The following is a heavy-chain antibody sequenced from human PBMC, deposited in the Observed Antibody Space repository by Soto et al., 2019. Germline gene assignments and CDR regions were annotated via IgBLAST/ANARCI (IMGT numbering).Heavy chain of an antibody. CDR2: IHNTGNT. V-gene: IGHV4-30-4*01. Sequence: QVQLQESGPGLVMPSQTLSLTCAVSGGSIDDINSYWTWIRQSPGRSPEWIGYIHNTGNTFYSPSLKRRLAISIDRYKSQFSLKLSAVTAADTAFYYCARSTYGEGYPHFFADWGQGTLVTVSS. J-gene: IGHJ4*02. CDR3: ARSTYGEGYPHFFAD. D-gene: IGHD3-16*02. CDR1: GGSIDDINSY.